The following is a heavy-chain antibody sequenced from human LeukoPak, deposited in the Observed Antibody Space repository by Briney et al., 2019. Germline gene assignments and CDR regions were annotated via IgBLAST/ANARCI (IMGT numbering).Heavy chain of an antibody. J-gene: IGHJ4*02. Sequence: GASVKVSCKASGYTFTSYYIHWVRQAPGQGLEWMGWINPNSGGTNYAQKFQGRVTMTRDTSISTAYMELNRLRSDDTAVYYCARGTYSGSYSPLDYWGQGTLVTVSS. CDR2: INPNSGGT. CDR3: ARGTYSGSYSPLDY. V-gene: IGHV1-2*02. D-gene: IGHD1-26*01. CDR1: GYTFTSYY.